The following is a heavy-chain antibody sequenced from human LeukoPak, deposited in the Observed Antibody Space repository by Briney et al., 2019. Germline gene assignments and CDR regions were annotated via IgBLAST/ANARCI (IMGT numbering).Heavy chain of an antibody. J-gene: IGHJ4*02. CDR2: INSDGSST. CDR1: GFTFSTYW. V-gene: IGHV3-74*01. Sequence: GGSLRLSCAASGFTFSTYWMHWVRPAPGKGLVWVSHINSDGSSTSYADSVKGRFTISRDNAKNTLYLQMNSVRAEDTAVYYCARATYYYDSSGYSEYWGQGTLVTVSS. CDR3: ARATYYYDSSGYSEY. D-gene: IGHD3-22*01.